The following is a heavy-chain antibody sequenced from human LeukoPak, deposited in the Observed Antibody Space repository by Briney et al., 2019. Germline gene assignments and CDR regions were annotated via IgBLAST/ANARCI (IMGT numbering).Heavy chain of an antibody. J-gene: IGHJ4*02. D-gene: IGHD1-26*01. Sequence: PGRSLRLSCAASGFTFSSYGMDWVRQAPGKGLEWVAVISYDGSNKYYADSVKGRFTISRDNSKNTLYLQMNSLRAEDTAVYYCAKDRVGAADYWGQGTLVTVSS. V-gene: IGHV3-30*18. CDR2: ISYDGSNK. CDR3: AKDRVGAADY. CDR1: GFTFSSYG.